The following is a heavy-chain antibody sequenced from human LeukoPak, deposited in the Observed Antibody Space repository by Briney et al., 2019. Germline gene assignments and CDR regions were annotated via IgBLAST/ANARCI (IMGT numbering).Heavy chain of an antibody. CDR3: ARDHVDIVATGFDY. Sequence: ASVKVSCTASGYTFTSYDINWVRQATGQGLEWMGWMNPNSGNTGYAQKFQGRVTMTRNTSISTDYMELSSLRSEDTAVYYCARDHVDIVATGFDYWGQGTLVTVSS. V-gene: IGHV1-8*01. J-gene: IGHJ4*02. CDR1: GYTFTSYD. D-gene: IGHD5-12*01. CDR2: MNPNSGNT.